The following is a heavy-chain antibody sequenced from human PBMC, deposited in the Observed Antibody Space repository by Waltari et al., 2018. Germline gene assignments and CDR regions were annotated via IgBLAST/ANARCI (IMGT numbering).Heavy chain of an antibody. CDR1: GSTFTSYA. CDR3: ARGNGDYAPYYYGMDV. V-gene: IGHV1-8*01. Sequence: QVQLVQSGAEVKKPGASVKVSCKASGSTFTSYAINWVRPATGKGLEWMGWMNPNSGNTGYAQKFQGRVTMTRNTSISTAYMELSSLRSEDTAVYYCARGNGDYAPYYYGMDVWGQGTTVTVSS. D-gene: IGHD4-17*01. J-gene: IGHJ6*02. CDR2: MNPNSGNT.